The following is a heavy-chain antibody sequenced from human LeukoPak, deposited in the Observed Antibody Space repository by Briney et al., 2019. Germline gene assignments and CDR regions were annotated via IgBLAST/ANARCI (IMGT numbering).Heavy chain of an antibody. CDR3: ARGTVPYYYDSSSYYYGTGHDAFDI. Sequence: AAAVRVSSMASGDTFTIYDINWVRQATGQRLEWRGWMNPKRGNTGYAQKFQGRVTITRNTSISTAYMELSSVRSEDMAVYYCARGTVPYYYDSSSYYYGTGHDAFDIWGQGTMATVSS. V-gene: IGHV1-8*03. D-gene: IGHD3-22*01. CDR1: GDTFTIYD. CDR2: MNPKRGNT. J-gene: IGHJ3*02.